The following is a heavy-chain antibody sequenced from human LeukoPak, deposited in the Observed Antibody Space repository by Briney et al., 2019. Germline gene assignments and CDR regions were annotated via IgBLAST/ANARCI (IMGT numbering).Heavy chain of an antibody. V-gene: IGHV3-23*01. CDR1: GFTFSRYR. Sequence: GGSLRLSCAASGFTFSRYRMSWVRRAPGKGLQGGSVIITRGEVTYYAHSLKGRFNISIDNSKKEVYMQMNSLRVEDTAVYYCAKDDGVGSSNNWFDPWGQGTLVTVSS. CDR3: AKDDGVGSSNNWFDP. J-gene: IGHJ5*02. CDR2: IITRGEVT. D-gene: IGHD3-3*01.